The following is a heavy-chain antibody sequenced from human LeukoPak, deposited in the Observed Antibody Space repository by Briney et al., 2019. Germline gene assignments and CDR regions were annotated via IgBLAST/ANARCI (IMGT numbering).Heavy chain of an antibody. J-gene: IGHJ5*02. D-gene: IGHD2-2*03. Sequence: SETLSLTCTVSGGSISSGDYYWSWIRQPPGKGLEWIGNIYYSGSTRYNSSLKSRVTISVDTSKNQFSLKLSSVTAADTAVYYCARDLDGYCSSTSCSGWFDPWGQGTLVTVSS. CDR3: ARDLDGYCSSTSCSGWFDP. V-gene: IGHV4-61*08. CDR2: IYYSGST. CDR1: GGSISSGDYY.